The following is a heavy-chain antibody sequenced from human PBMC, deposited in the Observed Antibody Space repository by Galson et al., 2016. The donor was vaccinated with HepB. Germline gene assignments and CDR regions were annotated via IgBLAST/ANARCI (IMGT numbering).Heavy chain of an antibody. V-gene: IGHV3-23*01. J-gene: IGHJ4*02. CDR2: ISGSVGST. CDR1: GFSFSSYA. CDR3: ATLLWFGELLYPFDY. Sequence: SLRLSCAASGFSFSSYAMSWVRQAPGKGLEWVSSISGSVGSTYYADSVKGRFTISRDNSKNTLYLQMNSLRAKDTAVYYCATLLWFGELLYPFDYWGQGTLVTVSS. D-gene: IGHD3-10*01.